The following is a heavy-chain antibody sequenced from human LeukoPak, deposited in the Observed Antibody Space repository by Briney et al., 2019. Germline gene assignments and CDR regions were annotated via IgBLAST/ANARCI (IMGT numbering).Heavy chain of an antibody. CDR1: GYTLTELS. V-gene: IGHV1-24*01. CDR3: ATAANTYNWNYGRAFDI. D-gene: IGHD1-7*01. J-gene: IGHJ3*02. CDR2: FDPEDGET. Sequence: ASVKVSCKVSGYTLTELSMHWVRQAPGKGLEWMGGFDPEDGETIYAQKFQGRVTMTEDTSTDTAYMELSSLGSEDTAVYYCATAANTYNWNYGRAFDIWGQGTMVTVSS.